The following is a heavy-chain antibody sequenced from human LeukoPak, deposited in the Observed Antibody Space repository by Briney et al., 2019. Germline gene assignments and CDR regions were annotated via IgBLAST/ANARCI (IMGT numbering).Heavy chain of an antibody. CDR3: ARAEGMDV. CDR1: GFTFSSYA. CDR2: ISSNGGST. V-gene: IGHV3-64*01. Sequence: PGGSLRLSCAASGFTFSSYAMHWVRQAPGKGLEYVSAISSNGGSTYYANSVKGRFTISRDNSKNTLYLQMGSLRAEDMAVYYCARAEGMDVWGQGTMVTVSS. J-gene: IGHJ6*02.